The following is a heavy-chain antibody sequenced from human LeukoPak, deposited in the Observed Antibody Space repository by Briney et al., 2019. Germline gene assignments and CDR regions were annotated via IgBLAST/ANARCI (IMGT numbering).Heavy chain of an antibody. Sequence: SETLSLTCAVYDDSFSSHYWTWIRQPPGKGLEWIGYISYIGSTNYNPSLKSRVTISIDTSKNQFSLKLSSVTAADTAVYYCARDLVTVTKGFDIWGQGTMVSVSS. D-gene: IGHD4-17*01. V-gene: IGHV4-59*11. CDR2: ISYIGST. J-gene: IGHJ3*02. CDR3: ARDLVTVTKGFDI. CDR1: DDSFSSHY.